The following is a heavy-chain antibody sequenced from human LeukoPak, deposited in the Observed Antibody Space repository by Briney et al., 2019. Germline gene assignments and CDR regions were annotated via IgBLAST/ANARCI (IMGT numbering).Heavy chain of an antibody. J-gene: IGHJ4*02. Sequence: GGSLRLSCAASGFTFRSYWMSWVRQAPGKGLEWVANINQDRRGKYYVDSVRGRFTISRDNAKSSLFLQMNSLRAEDTAVYYCARDRGYGSGSYYIRVFDYWGQGTLVTVSS. CDR2: INQDRRGK. CDR1: GFTFRSYW. V-gene: IGHV3-7*03. D-gene: IGHD3-10*01. CDR3: ARDRGYGSGSYYIRVFDY.